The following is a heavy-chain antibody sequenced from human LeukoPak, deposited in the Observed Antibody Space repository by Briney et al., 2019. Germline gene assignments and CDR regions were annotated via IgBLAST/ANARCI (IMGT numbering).Heavy chain of an antibody. CDR1: GFIFSSYA. CDR2: ISGSGGST. J-gene: IGHJ1*01. CDR3: AIYDSSGYSATGDFQH. D-gene: IGHD3-22*01. Sequence: GGSLRLACAASGFIFSSYAMSWVRQVPGEGLEWVSSISGSGGSTYYGDFVTGRFTISRDNSKNTLYLQMTSLRAEDTAVYYCAIYDSSGYSATGDFQHWGQGTLVTVSS. V-gene: IGHV3-23*01.